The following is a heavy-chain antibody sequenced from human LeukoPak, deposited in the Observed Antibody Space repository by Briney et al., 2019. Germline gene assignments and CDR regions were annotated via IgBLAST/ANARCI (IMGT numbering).Heavy chain of an antibody. CDR3: ASSDSSGYYLVY. Sequence: ASVKVSCKASGYTFTGYYMHWVRQAPGQGLEWMGWINPNSGGTNYAQKFQGRVTMTRDTSISTAYVDLSGLRFDDTAVYYCASSDSSGYYLVYWGQGTLVTVSS. J-gene: IGHJ4*02. V-gene: IGHV1-2*02. CDR1: GYTFTGYY. D-gene: IGHD3-22*01. CDR2: INPNSGGT.